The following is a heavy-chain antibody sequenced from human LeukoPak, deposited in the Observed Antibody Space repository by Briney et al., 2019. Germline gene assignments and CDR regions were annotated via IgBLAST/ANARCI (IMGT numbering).Heavy chain of an antibody. Sequence: GGSLRLSCAASGFTFSNYYMSWVRQAPGKGLEWVANIKQDGSDKSCVDSVKGRFTISRDNAENSLYLQMNSLRAEDTAVYFCARDREVGATIHDYWGQGTLVTVSS. CDR1: GFTFSNYY. V-gene: IGHV3-7*01. J-gene: IGHJ4*02. CDR3: ARDREVGATIHDY. D-gene: IGHD1-26*01. CDR2: IKQDGSDK.